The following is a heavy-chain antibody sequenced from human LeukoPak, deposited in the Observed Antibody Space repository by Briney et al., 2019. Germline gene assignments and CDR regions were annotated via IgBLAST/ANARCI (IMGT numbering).Heavy chain of an antibody. J-gene: IGHJ4*02. Sequence: SETLSLTCTVSGGSISSSSFYWGWIRQPPGKGLEWIGTISYSGTTYYNPSLKSRMTMSVGPSKNQFSLKLSSVTAADTGVYYCARAARPDYYDSPFDYWGQGTLVTVSS. D-gene: IGHD3-22*01. CDR1: GGSISSSSFY. CDR3: ARAARPDYYDSPFDY. CDR2: ISYSGTT. V-gene: IGHV4-39*01.